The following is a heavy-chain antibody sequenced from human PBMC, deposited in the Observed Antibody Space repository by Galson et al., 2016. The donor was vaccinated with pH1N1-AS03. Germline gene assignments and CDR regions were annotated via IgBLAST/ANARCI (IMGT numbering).Heavy chain of an antibody. Sequence: LRLSCAASGFTFSTYSVSWVRQAPGKGLEWISSISSSGDDIYYADSVKGRFTISRDNAKNSLYLQMNSLRVEDMALYYCARPTAGLYSTYYGWDVWGQGTPVTVSS. J-gene: IGHJ6*02. V-gene: IGHV3-21*06. D-gene: IGHD6-13*01. CDR2: ISSSGDDI. CDR1: GFTFSTYS. CDR3: ARPTAGLYSTYYGWDV.